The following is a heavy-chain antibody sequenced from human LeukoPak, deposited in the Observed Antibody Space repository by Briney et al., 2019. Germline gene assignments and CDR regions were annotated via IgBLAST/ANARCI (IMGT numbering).Heavy chain of an antibody. J-gene: IGHJ4*02. V-gene: IGHV3-74*01. CDR3: ARGVVVRTGY. CDR1: RFTFSNYW. Sequence: GGSLRLSCAASRFTFSNYWMHWVRQAPGRGLVWVSRINTDGTRTSYADSVKGRFTISRDNAKNTLYLQMNSLRAEDTAVYYCARGVVVRTGYWGQGTLVTVSS. D-gene: IGHD3-22*01. CDR2: INTDGTRT.